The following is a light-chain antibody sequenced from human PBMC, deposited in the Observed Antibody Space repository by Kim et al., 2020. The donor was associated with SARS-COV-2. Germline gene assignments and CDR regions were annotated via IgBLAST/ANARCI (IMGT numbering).Light chain of an antibody. J-gene: IGKJ1*01. V-gene: IGKV3-20*01. CDR2: GAS. CDR3: QQRGSSPQT. CDR1: QSVSTTY. Sequence: EIVLTQSPGTLSLSPGERATLSCRASQSVSTTYLVWYQQKPGQAPRVVIYGASSRATGIPDRFSGSGSGPDFTLTISSLEPEDFAVYFCQQRGSSPQTFGQGTRLEI.